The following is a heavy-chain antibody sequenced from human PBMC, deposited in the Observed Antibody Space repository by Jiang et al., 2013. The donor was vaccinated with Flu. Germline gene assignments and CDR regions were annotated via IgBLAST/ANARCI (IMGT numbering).Heavy chain of an antibody. D-gene: IGHD3-22*01. CDR3: ARDLSGRGYSDY. J-gene: IGHJ4*02. CDR2: IYYSGST. CDR1: GGSISSYY. V-gene: IGHV4-59*01. Sequence: GLVKPSETLSLTCTVSGGSISSYYWSRIRQPPGKGLEWIGYIYYSGSTNYNPSLKSRVTISVDTSKNQFSLKLSSVTAADTAVYYCARDLSGRGYSDYWGQGTLVTVSS.